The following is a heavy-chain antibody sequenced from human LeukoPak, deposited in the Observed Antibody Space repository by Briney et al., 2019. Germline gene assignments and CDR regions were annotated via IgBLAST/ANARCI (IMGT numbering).Heavy chain of an antibody. V-gene: IGHV1-18*01. CDR1: GDIFNSYD. J-gene: IGHJ4*02. CDR3: ARSGAESYSDY. CDR2: ISVYNGNT. Sequence: ASVKVSCKASGDIFNSYDISWVRQAPGQGLEWMGWISVYNGNTNYAQKFQGRVTMTTDTSTRIVYMELRSLRSDDTAVYYCARSGAESYSDYWGQGTLVTVSS.